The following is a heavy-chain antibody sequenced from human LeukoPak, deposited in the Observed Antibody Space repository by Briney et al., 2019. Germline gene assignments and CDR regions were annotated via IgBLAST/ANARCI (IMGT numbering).Heavy chain of an antibody. V-gene: IGHV3-21*01. D-gene: IGHD6-13*01. CDR2: IDPRSTYI. J-gene: IGHJ3*02. Sequence: GGSLRLSCAASGFTFRSYSMNWVRQAPGKGLEWVSAIDPRSTYIYYADSVKGRFTISRDNSKNTLYLQMNSLRAEDTAVYYCARDQLTAAGFAFDIWGQGTMVTVSS. CDR3: ARDQLTAAGFAFDI. CDR1: GFTFRSYS.